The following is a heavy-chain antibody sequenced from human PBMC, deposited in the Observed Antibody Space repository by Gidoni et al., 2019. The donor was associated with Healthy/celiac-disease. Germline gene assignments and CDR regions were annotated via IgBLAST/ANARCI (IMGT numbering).Heavy chain of an antibody. D-gene: IGHD6-19*01. CDR1: GFTFSSYA. CDR2: ISYDGSNK. Sequence: QVQLVESGGVVVQPGRSLRLSCSASGFTFSSYAMHWVRQAPGKGLEWVAVISYDGSNKYYADSVKGRFTISRDNSKNTLYLQMNSLRAEDTAVYYCARGSYSSGWTLDYWGQGTLVTVSS. J-gene: IGHJ4*02. V-gene: IGHV3-30-3*01. CDR3: ARGSYSSGWTLDY.